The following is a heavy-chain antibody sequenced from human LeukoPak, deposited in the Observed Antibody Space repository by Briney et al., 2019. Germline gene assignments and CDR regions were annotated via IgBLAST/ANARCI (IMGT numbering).Heavy chain of an antibody. CDR2: ISGSGGST. CDR3: AKTSGESDAFDI. V-gene: IGHV3-23*01. D-gene: IGHD3-16*01. Sequence: SGGSLRLSCAASGFTFSSYAMSWVRQAPGKGLEWVSAISGSGGSTYYADSVKGRFTIYRDNSKNTLYLQMNSLRAEDTAVYYCAKTSGESDAFDIWGQGTMVTVSS. J-gene: IGHJ3*02. CDR1: GFTFSSYA.